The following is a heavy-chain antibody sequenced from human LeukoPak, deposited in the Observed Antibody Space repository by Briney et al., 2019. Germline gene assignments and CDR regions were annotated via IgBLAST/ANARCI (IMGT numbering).Heavy chain of an antibody. CDR1: GYSFTTYW. D-gene: IGHD4/OR15-4a*01. CDR2: IYPADSDT. V-gene: IGHV5-51*01. J-gene: IGHJ5*02. Sequence: GEPLKISCKGSGYSFTTYWIGWVRQMPGKGLEWMGSIYPADSDTRYSPSFQGQVTISADKSISTAYLQWGSLKASDTAIYYCARQDYNSRGRWFDPWGQGTLVTVSS. CDR3: ARQDYNSRGRWFDP.